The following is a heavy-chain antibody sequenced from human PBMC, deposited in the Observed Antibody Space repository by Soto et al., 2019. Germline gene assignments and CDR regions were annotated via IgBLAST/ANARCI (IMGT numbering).Heavy chain of an antibody. D-gene: IGHD3-10*01. CDR2: IYYSGYT. CDR1: GGSINSNNYY. Sequence: ETLSLTCSVSGGSINSNNYYWGWIRQPPGKGLEWIGSIYYSGYTYYNPSLKSRITTSLDTSKNQVSLKLSSVTAADTAVYYCSRHAGSGSYADLSFDICGRRTPVTVSS. V-gene: IGHV4-39*01. CDR3: SRHAGSGSYADLSFDI. J-gene: IGHJ2*01.